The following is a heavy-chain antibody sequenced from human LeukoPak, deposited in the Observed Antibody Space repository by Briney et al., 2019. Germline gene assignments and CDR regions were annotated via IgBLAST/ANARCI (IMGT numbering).Heavy chain of an antibody. Sequence: GVSLRLSCAASGFTFSSYGMHWVRQAPGKGLEWVAVISYDGSNKYYADSVKGRFTISRDNSKNTLYLQMNSLRAEDTAVHYCAKDGVIHFDYWGQGTLVTVSS. J-gene: IGHJ4*02. CDR3: AKDGVIHFDY. D-gene: IGHD3-16*02. CDR2: ISYDGSNK. V-gene: IGHV3-30*18. CDR1: GFTFSSYG.